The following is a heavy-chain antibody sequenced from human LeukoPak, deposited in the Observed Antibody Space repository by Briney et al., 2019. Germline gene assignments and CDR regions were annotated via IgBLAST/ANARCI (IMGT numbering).Heavy chain of an antibody. D-gene: IGHD3-10*01. CDR2: IYTSGST. CDR1: GGSISSGSYY. V-gene: IGHV4-61*02. CDR3: ARATYHSGAGSYIYYYMNV. Sequence: SETLSLTCTVSGGSISSGSYYWSWIRQPAGKGLEWIGRIYTSGSTNHNPSLKSRVTISVDTSKNQFSLKVRSVTAADTAVYYCARATYHSGAGSYIYYYMNVWGKGTTVIVSS. J-gene: IGHJ6*03.